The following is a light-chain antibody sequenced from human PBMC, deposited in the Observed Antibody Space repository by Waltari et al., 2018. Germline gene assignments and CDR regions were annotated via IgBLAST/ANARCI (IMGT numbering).Light chain of an antibody. Sequence: SYELTQPPAVSVSPGQTASITCSGDALGSIYVFWYQQKPGQSPVLVIYQNSKRPSGISERFSGSISGNTATLTISGTQALDEADYYCQTWDSSTGVFGSGTTVTLL. J-gene: IGLJ1*01. CDR3: QTWDSSTGV. V-gene: IGLV3-1*01. CDR2: QNS. CDR1: ALGSIY.